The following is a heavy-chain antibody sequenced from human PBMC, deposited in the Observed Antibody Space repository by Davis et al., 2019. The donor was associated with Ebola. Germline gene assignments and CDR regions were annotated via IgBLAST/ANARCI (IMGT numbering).Heavy chain of an antibody. D-gene: IGHD3-3*01. J-gene: IGHJ6*04. CDR1: GFTFSSYS. CDR3: ARDDYDFWGGYSPVYYYGMDV. Sequence: GGSLRLSCAASGFTFSSYSMNWVRQAPGKGLEWVSSISSSSYYIYYADSLKGRFTISRDNAKNSLYLQVNSLRAEDTAVYYCARDDYDFWGGYSPVYYYGMDVWGKGTTVAVSS. V-gene: IGHV3-21*01. CDR2: ISSSSYYI.